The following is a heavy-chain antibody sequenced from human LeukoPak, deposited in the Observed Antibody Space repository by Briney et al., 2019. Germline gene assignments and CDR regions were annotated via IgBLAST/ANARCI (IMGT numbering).Heavy chain of an antibody. Sequence: GASVKVSCKASGYTFTSYAMNWVRQAPGQGLEWMGWINTNPGNPTYAQGFTGRFVFSLDTSVSTAYLQISSLKAEDTAVYYCARGRYYDFWSGYYTGGMIDYYYYYMDVWGKGTTVTVSS. CDR2: INTNPGNP. CDR1: GYTFTSYA. J-gene: IGHJ6*03. D-gene: IGHD3-3*01. CDR3: ARGRYYDFWSGYYTGGMIDYYYYYMDV. V-gene: IGHV7-4-1*02.